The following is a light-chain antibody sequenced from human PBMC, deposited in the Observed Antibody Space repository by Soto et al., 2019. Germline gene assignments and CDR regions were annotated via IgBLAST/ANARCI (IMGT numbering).Light chain of an antibody. J-gene: IGKJ3*01. CDR2: GAS. V-gene: IGKV1-12*01. Sequence: DMQMTQSPSSVSASLGDRVTITCRASQDIHTWLAWYQQKPGQAPKLLIYGASHLQSGVPSRFSGSGSGTYFTLTISSLQSEDFATYYWQQANSFPFTFGPGTKVDVK. CDR3: QQANSFPFT. CDR1: QDIHTW.